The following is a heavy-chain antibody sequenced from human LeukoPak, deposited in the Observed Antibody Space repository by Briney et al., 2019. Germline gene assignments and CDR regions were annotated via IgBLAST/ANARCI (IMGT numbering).Heavy chain of an antibody. CDR1: EFAFNNYN. J-gene: IGHJ6*03. V-gene: IGHV3-21*01. CDR2: ITSSGAYI. Sequence: GGSLRLSCAASEFAFNNYNMNWVRQAPGKALEWVSSITSSGAYIFYADSVKGRFTISRDNAKDSLYLQMNSLGPEDTAVYYCARDPYSGNYGNYYYYYMDVWGKGTTVTISS. D-gene: IGHD1-26*01. CDR3: ARDPYSGNYGNYYYYYMDV.